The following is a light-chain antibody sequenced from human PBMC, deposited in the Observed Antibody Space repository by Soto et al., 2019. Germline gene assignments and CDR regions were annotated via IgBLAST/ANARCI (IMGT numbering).Light chain of an antibody. Sequence: QSALAQPPSASGSPGQSITISCSGTSSDVGRYNYVSWYQQHPGKAPKLIICGVSERPSGVPDRFSGSKSGNTASLTVSGLQADDEADYYCSSYSDSNNLYVFGTGTKGTVL. CDR2: GVS. J-gene: IGLJ1*01. CDR1: SSDVGRYNY. V-gene: IGLV2-8*01. CDR3: SSYSDSNNLYV.